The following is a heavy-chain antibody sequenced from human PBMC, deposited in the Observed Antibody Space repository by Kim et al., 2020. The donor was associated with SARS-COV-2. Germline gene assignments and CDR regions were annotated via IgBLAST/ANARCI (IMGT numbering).Heavy chain of an antibody. CDR3: ARMRHIVALDPLDAFDI. V-gene: IGHV2-70*01. CDR2: IDWDDDK. J-gene: IGHJ3*02. Sequence: SGPTLVNPTQTLTLTCTFSGFSLSTSGMCVSWIRQPPGKALEWLALIDWDDDKYYSTSLKTRLTISKDTSKNQVVLTMTNMDPVDTATYYCARMRHIVALDPLDAFDIWGQGTMVTVSS. CDR1: GFSLSTSGMC. D-gene: IGHD2-21*01.